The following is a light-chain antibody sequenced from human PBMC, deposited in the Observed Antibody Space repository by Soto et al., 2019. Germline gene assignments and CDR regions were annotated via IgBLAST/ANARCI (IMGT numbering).Light chain of an antibody. CDR1: SSNIGAGYD. Sequence: QSALTQPPSVSGAPGQRVTISCTGSSSNIGAGYDVQWYQQLPGAATRLLIFGNTNRPSGVPDRFSGSRSGTSASLAISGLQAEDEADYYCQSYGISLSGAVVFGGGTKVTVL. J-gene: IGLJ2*01. CDR3: QSYGISLSGAVV. V-gene: IGLV1-40*01. CDR2: GNT.